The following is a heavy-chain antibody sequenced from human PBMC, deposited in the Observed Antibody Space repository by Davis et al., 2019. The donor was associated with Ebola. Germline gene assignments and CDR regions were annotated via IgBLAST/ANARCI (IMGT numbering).Heavy chain of an antibody. J-gene: IGHJ6*02. D-gene: IGHD1-7*01. V-gene: IGHV4-59*01. CDR3: ARGGIGTTHYYYGMDV. CDR1: GGSISSYY. Sequence: SETLSLTCTVSGGSISSYYWSWIRQPPGKGLEWIGYIYYSGSTNYNPSLKSRVIISIDMSKNQFSQKLTSVTAADTAVYYCARGGIGTTHYYYGMDVWGQGTTVTVSS. CDR2: IYYSGST.